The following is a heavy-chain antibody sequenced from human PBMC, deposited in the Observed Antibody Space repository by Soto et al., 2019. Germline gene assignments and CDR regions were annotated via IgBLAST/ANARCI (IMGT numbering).Heavy chain of an antibody. D-gene: IGHD6-13*01. CDR3: AKGSRRFLIAAGDP. CDR2: ISYDGSNK. V-gene: IGHV3-30*18. Sequence: AGGSLRLSCAASGFTFSSYGMHWVRQAPGKGLEWVAVISYDGSNKYYADSVKGRFTISRDNSKNTLYLQMNSLRAEDTAVYYCAKGSRRFLIAAGDPWGQGTLVTVS. J-gene: IGHJ5*02. CDR1: GFTFSSYG.